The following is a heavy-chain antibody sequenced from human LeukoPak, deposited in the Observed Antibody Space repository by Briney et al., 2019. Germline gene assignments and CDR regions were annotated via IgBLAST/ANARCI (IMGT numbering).Heavy chain of an antibody. D-gene: IGHD1-26*01. J-gene: IGHJ4*02. V-gene: IGHV3-74*01. Sequence: GRSLRLSCAASGFTFDDYAMHWVRQAPGKGLVWVSRINGDGSSTSYADSVKGRFTISRDNAKNTLYLQMNSLRAEDTAVYYCARDRGSTEFDYWGQGTLVTVSS. CDR3: ARDRGSTEFDY. CDR2: INGDGSST. CDR1: GFTFDDYA.